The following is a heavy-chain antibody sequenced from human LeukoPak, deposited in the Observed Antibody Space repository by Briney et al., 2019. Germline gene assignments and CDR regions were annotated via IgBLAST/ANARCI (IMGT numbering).Heavy chain of an antibody. CDR3: AKDREQYYDSSGSGFDY. D-gene: IGHD3-22*01. CDR1: GFTFDDYA. J-gene: IGHJ4*02. Sequence: PGGSLRLSCAASGFTFDDYAMPWVRHAPGKGLEWVSGISWNSGSIGYADSVKGRFTISRDNAKNSLYLQMNSLRAEDTALYYCAKDREQYYDSSGSGFDYWGQGTLVTVSS. V-gene: IGHV3-9*01. CDR2: ISWNSGSI.